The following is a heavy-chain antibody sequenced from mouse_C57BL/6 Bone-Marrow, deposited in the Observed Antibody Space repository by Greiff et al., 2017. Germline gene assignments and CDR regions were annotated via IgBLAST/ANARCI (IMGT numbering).Heavy chain of an antibody. CDR1: GFTFSDYG. Sequence: EVQLVESGGGLVKPGGSLKLSCAASGFTFSDYGMHWVRQAPEKGLEWVAYISSGSSTIYYADTVKGRFTISRDNAKSTLFLQMTSLRSEDTAMYYCAITTVVATDAMDYWGQGTSVTVSS. J-gene: IGHJ4*01. CDR2: ISSGSSTI. V-gene: IGHV5-17*01. D-gene: IGHD1-1*01. CDR3: AITTVVATDAMDY.